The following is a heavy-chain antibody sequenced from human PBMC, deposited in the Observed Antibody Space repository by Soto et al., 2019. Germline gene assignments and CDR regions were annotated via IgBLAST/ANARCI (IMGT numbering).Heavy chain of an antibody. V-gene: IGHV4-31*03. CDR3: ARATPAGSADF. Sequence: SSETLSLTCTVSGGSNIRDGYYWSWIRQHPGKGLEWIAYISYSGSSYSNPSLESRVTISADTSKNQFSLRLTSVTAADTAVYFCARATPAGSADFWGQGTLVTVSS. CDR1: GGSNIRDGYY. CDR2: ISYSGSS. D-gene: IGHD2-2*01. J-gene: IGHJ4*02.